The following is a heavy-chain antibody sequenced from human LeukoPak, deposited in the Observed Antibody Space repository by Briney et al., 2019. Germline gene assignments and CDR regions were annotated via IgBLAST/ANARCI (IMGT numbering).Heavy chain of an antibody. CDR3: ARVPQVGATTWVDY. CDR2: ISSSSSTI. Sequence: GVSLRLSCAASGFTFSSYSMNWVRQAPGKGLEWVSYISSSSSTIYYADSVKGRFTISRDNAKNSLYLQMNSLRAEDTAVYYCARVPQVGATTWVDYWGQGTLVTVSS. D-gene: IGHD1-26*01. V-gene: IGHV3-48*01. CDR1: GFTFSSYS. J-gene: IGHJ4*02.